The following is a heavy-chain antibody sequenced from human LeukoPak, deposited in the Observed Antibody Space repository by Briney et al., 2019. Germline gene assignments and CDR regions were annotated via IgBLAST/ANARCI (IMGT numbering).Heavy chain of an antibody. CDR3: ARVGNSGGYYYPLDY. V-gene: IGHV3-72*01. J-gene: IGHJ4*02. CDR1: GFTFSAHY. CDR2: IRDKANGYTT. D-gene: IGHD3-22*01. Sequence: PGGSLRLSCAASGFTFSAHYIDWVRQAPGKGLEWVGRIRDKANGYTTEYAASVKDRFTFARDDSKKSVSLQINSLKTEDTAVYYCARVGNSGGYYYPLDYWGQGTLVTVSS.